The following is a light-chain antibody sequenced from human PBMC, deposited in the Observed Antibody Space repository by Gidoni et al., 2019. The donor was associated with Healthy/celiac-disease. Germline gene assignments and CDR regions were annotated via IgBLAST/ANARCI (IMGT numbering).Light chain of an antibody. CDR2: GAS. CDR1: QSVSSSY. V-gene: IGKV3-20*01. CDR3: QQYGSSPCS. Sequence: VLTQSPGTLSLSPGDRATLSCRASQSVSSSYLAWYQQKPGQAPRLLIYGASSRATGIPDRFSGSGSGTDFTLTISRLEPEDFAVYYCQQYGSSPCSFGQGTKLEIK. J-gene: IGKJ2*04.